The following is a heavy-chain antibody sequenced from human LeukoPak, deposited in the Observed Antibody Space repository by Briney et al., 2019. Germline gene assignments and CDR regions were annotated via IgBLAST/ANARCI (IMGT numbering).Heavy chain of an antibody. V-gene: IGHV1-2*02. Sequence: GASVKVSCKASGYTFTGYYMHWVRQAPGQGLEWMGWINPNSGGTNYAQKFQGRVTMTRGTSISTAYMELSRLRSDDTAVYYCARDGVGYYDNSGYYYFQHWGQGTLVTVSS. J-gene: IGHJ1*01. D-gene: IGHD3-22*01. CDR1: GYTFTGYY. CDR3: ARDGVGYYDNSGYYYFQH. CDR2: INPNSGGT.